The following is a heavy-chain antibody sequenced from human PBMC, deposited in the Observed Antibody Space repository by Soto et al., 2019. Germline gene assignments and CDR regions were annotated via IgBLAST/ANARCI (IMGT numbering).Heavy chain of an antibody. D-gene: IGHD2-8*01. J-gene: IGHJ4*02. CDR1: GYTFTHYY. CDR3: ARPPFPGCINGVCYPCDH. Sequence: QVQLVQSGAEVKKPGASVKVSCKASGYTFTHYYIHWVRQAPEQGLEWMGMINPSGGSTDYAQKFQGRVTMTTDTSTTTVYMELSSLRSDDTAVYYCARPPFPGCINGVCYPCDHWGQGTLVTVSS. CDR2: INPSGGST. V-gene: IGHV1-46*01.